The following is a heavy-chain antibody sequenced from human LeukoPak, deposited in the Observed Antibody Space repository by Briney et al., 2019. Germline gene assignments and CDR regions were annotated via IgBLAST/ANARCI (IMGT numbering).Heavy chain of an antibody. Sequence: GGSLRLSCAASGFTFSRNGMHWVRQAPGKGLEWVAVILPDGSDKYYADPVTGRFTISRDNSKNTLYLQMNSLRADDTAVYYCARNARDSVFDLWGQGTMVTVSS. CDR3: ARNARDSVFDL. CDR1: GFTFSRNG. J-gene: IGHJ3*01. V-gene: IGHV3-33*01. CDR2: ILPDGSDK.